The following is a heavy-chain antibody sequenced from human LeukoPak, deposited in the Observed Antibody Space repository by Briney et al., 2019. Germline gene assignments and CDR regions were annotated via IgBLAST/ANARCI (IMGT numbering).Heavy chain of an antibody. CDR2: IYYSGST. Sequence: SETLSLTCTVSGGSISSYYWGWIRQPPGKGLEWIGYIYYSGSTNYNPSLKSRVTISVDPSKSQFSPKLSSVTAADTAVYYCARHPLKRYFVWLLDYWGEGTLVTVSS. J-gene: IGHJ4*02. CDR3: ARHPLKRYFVWLLDY. CDR1: GGSISSYY. V-gene: IGHV4-59*08. D-gene: IGHD3-9*01.